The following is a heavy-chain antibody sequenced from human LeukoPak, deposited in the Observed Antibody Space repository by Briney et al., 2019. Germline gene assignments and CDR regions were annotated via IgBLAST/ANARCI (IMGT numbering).Heavy chain of an antibody. J-gene: IGHJ4*02. CDR3: ARGWGGDCYYDY. D-gene: IGHD2-21*02. V-gene: IGHV4-30-2*01. CDR1: GGSINYYY. Sequence: SETLSLTCTVSGGSINYYYWMWIRQPPGKGLEWIGYIYHSGSTYYNPSLKSRVTISVDRSKNQFSLKLSSVTAADTAVYYCARGWGGDCYYDYWGQGTLVTVSS. CDR2: IYHSGST.